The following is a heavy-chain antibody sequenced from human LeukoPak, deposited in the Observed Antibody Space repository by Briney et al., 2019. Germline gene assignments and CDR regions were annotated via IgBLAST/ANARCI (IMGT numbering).Heavy chain of an antibody. J-gene: IGHJ5*02. V-gene: IGHV4-34*01. D-gene: IGHD3-3*01. CDR2: INHSGST. CDR3: ARDEGGREYDFWSGYFWPFWFDP. CDR1: GGSFSGYY. Sequence: SETLSLTCAVSGGSFSGYYWSWIRQPPGKGLEWIGEINHSGSTNYNPSLKSRVTISVDTSKNQFSLKLSSVTGADTAVYYCARDEGGREYDFWSGYFWPFWFDPWGQGTLVTVSS.